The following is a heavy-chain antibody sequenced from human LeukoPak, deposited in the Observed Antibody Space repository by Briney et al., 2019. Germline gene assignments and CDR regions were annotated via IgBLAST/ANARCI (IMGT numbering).Heavy chain of an antibody. CDR2: IYYSGST. CDR1: GGSIRSYY. V-gene: IGHV4-59*01. CDR3: ARAYYYGSGSLVDWFDP. Sequence: PSETLSLTCTVSGGSIRSYYWSWIRQPPGKGLEWIGYIYYSGSTNYNPSLKSRVTISVDTSKNQFSLKLSSVTAADTAVYYCARAYYYGSGSLVDWFDPWGQGTLVTVSS. D-gene: IGHD3-10*01. J-gene: IGHJ5*02.